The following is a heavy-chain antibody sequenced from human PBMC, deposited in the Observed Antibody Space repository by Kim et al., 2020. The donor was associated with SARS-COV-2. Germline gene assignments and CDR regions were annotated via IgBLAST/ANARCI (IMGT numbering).Heavy chain of an antibody. Sequence: ANSVTSRFSISEENAKTTLYLQMNSLRAEDTAVYYCAKLKTTSCYSAMDVWGQGTTVTVSS. D-gene: IGHD2-2*02. J-gene: IGHJ6*02. CDR3: AKLKTTSCYSAMDV. V-gene: IGHV3-23*01.